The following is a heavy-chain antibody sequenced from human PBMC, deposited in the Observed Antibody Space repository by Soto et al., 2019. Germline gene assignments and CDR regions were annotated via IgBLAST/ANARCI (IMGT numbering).Heavy chain of an antibody. V-gene: IGHV1-46*01. J-gene: IGHJ6*02. CDR3: ARDRMAVAKRGGMDV. D-gene: IGHD6-19*01. Sequence: ASVKVSCKASGYTFTSYYMHWVRQAPGQGLEWMGIINPSGGSTSYAQKFQGRVTMTRDTSTSTVYMELSSLRSEDTAVYYCARDRMAVAKRGGMDVWGQGTTVTV. CDR1: GYTFTSYY. CDR2: INPSGGST.